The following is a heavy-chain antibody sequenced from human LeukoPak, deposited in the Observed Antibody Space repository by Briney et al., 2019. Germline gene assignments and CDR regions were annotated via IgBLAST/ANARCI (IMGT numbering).Heavy chain of an antibody. CDR1: GGSISSGGYY. J-gene: IGHJ3*02. CDR2: IYYSGST. D-gene: IGHD2-21*02. Sequence: SETLSLTCTVSGGSISSGGYYWSWIRQHPGKGLEWIGYIYYSGSTYYNPSLKSRVTISVDTSKNQFSLKLSSVTAADTAVYYCATAGGSIVVVTAIFHDAFDIWGQGTMVTVSS. V-gene: IGHV4-31*03. CDR3: ATAGGSIVVVTAIFHDAFDI.